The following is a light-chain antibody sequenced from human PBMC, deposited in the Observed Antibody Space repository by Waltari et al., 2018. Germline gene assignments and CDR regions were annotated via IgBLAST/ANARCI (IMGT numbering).Light chain of an antibody. V-gene: IGKV2-28*01. CDR3: MQALQSPLT. J-gene: IGKJ4*01. CDR1: RSLLHSSGYNY. Sequence: DIVMTQSPLSLPVTPGEPASISCKTSRSLLHSSGYNYVDWFLQKPGQSPQLLISLGSNRASGVPDRFSGSGSGTDFTLNISRVEAEDVGVYYCMQALQSPLTFGGGTKVEIK. CDR2: LGS.